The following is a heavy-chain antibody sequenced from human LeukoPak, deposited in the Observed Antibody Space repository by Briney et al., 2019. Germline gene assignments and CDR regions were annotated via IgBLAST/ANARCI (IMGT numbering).Heavy chain of an antibody. CDR2: IYISGTP. CDR1: GDSISTYY. J-gene: IGHJ4*02. V-gene: IGHV4-4*07. CDR3: AREKMTTITTIDY. Sequence: PSDTLSLTCSVSGDSISTYYWTWIRQPAGKGLEWIGRIYISGTPNYNPSLRGRATMSIATSMNQFSLKLTSVTAADTAVYYCAREKMTTITTIDYWGEGTLVTVSS. D-gene: IGHD5-24*01.